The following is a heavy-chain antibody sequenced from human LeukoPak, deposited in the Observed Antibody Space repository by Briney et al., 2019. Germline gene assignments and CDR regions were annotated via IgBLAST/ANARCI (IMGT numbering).Heavy chain of an antibody. CDR2: IYTSGST. D-gene: IGHD3-9*01. CDR3: ARDAHDILTGYPHAFDI. J-gene: IGHJ3*02. Sequence: SQTLSLTCTVSGGSISSGSCYWSWIRQPAGKGLEWIGRIYTSGSTNYNPSLKSRVTISVDTSKNQFSLKLSSVTAADTAVYYCARDAHDILTGYPHAFDIWGQGTMVTVSS. CDR1: GGSISSGSCY. V-gene: IGHV4-61*02.